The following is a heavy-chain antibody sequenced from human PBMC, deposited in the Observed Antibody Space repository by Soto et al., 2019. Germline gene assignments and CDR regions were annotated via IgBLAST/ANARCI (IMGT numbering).Heavy chain of an antibody. CDR2: ISSDGSRT. CDR1: GFTFSRFW. Sequence: QSGGSLRLSCAAPGFTFSRFWMHWVRQAPGKGLVWVSPISSDGSRTTYADSVKGRFTISRDNAKNTLYLQMNSLRAEDTAVYYCARGGYDYYYYYPMDVWGQGTTVTVSS. V-gene: IGHV3-74*03. CDR3: ARGGYDYYYYYPMDV. D-gene: IGHD5-12*01. J-gene: IGHJ6*02.